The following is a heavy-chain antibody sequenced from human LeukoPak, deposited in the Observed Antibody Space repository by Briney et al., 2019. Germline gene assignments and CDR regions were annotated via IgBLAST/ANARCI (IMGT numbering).Heavy chain of an antibody. D-gene: IGHD3-9*01. Sequence: PGGSLRLSCAASGSTFSSDWMHWVRQAPGKGLVWVSGINSDGSDTKYADSVKGRFTISRDNAKNTLYLQMNSLRAEDTAVYYCARDFLLTGYYAPYYYYYVMDVWGQGTTVTVPS. CDR1: GSTFSSDW. CDR3: ARDFLLTGYYAPYYYYYVMDV. J-gene: IGHJ6*02. CDR2: INSDGSDT. V-gene: IGHV3-74*03.